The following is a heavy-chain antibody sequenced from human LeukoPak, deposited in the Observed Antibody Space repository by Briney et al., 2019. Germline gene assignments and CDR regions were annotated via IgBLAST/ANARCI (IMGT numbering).Heavy chain of an antibody. J-gene: IGHJ4*02. D-gene: IGHD5-18*01. CDR3: ARVQYTYGRAAFDY. CDR1: GGSIRSYY. CDR2: IYYSGNN. V-gene: IGHV4-59*01. Sequence: PSETLSLTCTVSGGSIRSYYWSWLRQPPGKGLEWIGYIYYSGNNDFNPSLKSRVTMSVDTSKNRFSLNLTSVTAADTAVYYCARVQYTYGRAAFDYWGQGTLVTVSS.